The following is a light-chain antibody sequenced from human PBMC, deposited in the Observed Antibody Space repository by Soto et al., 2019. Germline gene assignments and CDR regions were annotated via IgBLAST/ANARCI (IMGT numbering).Light chain of an antibody. CDR3: GSYTSSSTVI. V-gene: IGLV2-14*01. CDR2: EVS. CDR1: SSDVGYNNF. J-gene: IGLJ2*01. Sequence: QSALTQPASVSGSPGQSITISCTGTSSDVGYNNFVSWYQQLPGKAPKLMIYEVSARPSGVSDRFSGSKSGNTASLTISGLQAEDEADYYCGSYTSSSTVIFGGRTKLTVL.